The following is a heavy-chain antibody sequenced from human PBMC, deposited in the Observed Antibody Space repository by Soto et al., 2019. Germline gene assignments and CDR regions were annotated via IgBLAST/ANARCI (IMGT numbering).Heavy chain of an antibody. CDR1: GGSISSYY. V-gene: IGHV4-59*08. CDR2: IYYSGST. D-gene: IGHD6-19*01. Sequence: QVQLQESGPGLVKPSETLSLTCTVSGGSISSYYWSWIRQPPGKGLEWIGYIYYSGSTNYNPSLKSRVTISVDTAKNQFALKLSSVTAADTAVYYCAGHSSGWMGYYWGQGTLVTVSS. J-gene: IGHJ4*02. CDR3: AGHSSGWMGYY.